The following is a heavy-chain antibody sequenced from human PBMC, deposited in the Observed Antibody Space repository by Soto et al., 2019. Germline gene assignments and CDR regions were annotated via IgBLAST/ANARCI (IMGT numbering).Heavy chain of an antibody. J-gene: IGHJ4*02. D-gene: IGHD5-18*01. CDR2: IWYDGSNK. Sequence: QVQLVESGGGVVQPGRSLRLSCAASGFTFSSYGMHWVRQAPGKGLEWVAVIWYDGSNKYYADSVKGRFTISRDNSKNTLYLQMNSLRAEDTAVYYCARESGGGYSYGGPCYDYWGQGTLVTVSS. V-gene: IGHV3-33*01. CDR3: ARESGGGYSYGGPCYDY. CDR1: GFTFSSYG.